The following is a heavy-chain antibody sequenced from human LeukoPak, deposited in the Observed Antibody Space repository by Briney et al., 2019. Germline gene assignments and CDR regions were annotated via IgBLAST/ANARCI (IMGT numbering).Heavy chain of an antibody. CDR1: GGSFSGYY. D-gene: IGHD1-1*01. V-gene: IGHV4-34*01. Sequence: SETLSLTCAVYGGSFSGYYWSWIRQPPGKGLEWIGEINHSGSTNYNPSLKSRVTISVDTSKNQLSLKLSSVTAADTAVYYCARALWTGTTYGDFDYWGQGTLVTVSS. CDR3: ARALWTGTTYGDFDY. J-gene: IGHJ4*02. CDR2: INHSGST.